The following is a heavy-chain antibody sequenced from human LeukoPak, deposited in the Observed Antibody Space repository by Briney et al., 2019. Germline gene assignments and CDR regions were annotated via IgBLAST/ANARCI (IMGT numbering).Heavy chain of an antibody. J-gene: IGHJ4*02. V-gene: IGHV3-23*01. D-gene: IGHD3-3*01. Sequence: PGGSLRLSCAASGFTFSSYAMSWVRQAPGKGLEWVSAISGSGGSTHYADSVKGRFTISRDNSKNTLYLQMNSLRAEDTAVYYCAKGYYDFWSGYYTFDYWGQGTLVTVSS. CDR3: AKGYYDFWSGYYTFDY. CDR1: GFTFSSYA. CDR2: ISGSGGST.